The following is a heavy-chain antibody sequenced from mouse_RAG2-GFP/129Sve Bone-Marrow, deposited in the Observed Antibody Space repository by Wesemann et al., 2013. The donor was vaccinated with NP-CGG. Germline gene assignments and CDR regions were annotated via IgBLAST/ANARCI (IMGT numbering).Heavy chain of an antibody. CDR1: GFTFNTNA. CDR3: VRDQYGWFAY. Sequence: EVQLVETGGGLVQPKGSLKLSCAASGFTFNTNAMNWVRQAPGKGLEWVARIRSKSNNYATYYADSVKDRFTISRDDSQSMLYLQMNNLKTEDTAMYYCVRDQYGWFAYWGQGTLVTVSA. V-gene: IGHV10S3*01. D-gene: IGHD2-10*02. J-gene: IGHJ3*01. CDR2: IRSKSNNYAT.